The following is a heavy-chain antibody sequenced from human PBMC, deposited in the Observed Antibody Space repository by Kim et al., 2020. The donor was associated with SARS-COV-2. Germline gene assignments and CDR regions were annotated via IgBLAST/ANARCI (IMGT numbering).Heavy chain of an antibody. V-gene: IGHV3-23*05. Sequence: TYYAESVKGRLTISRDNSKNTLYLQMDSLRVGDTAVYYCAKSLAVTGAFDFWGQGTLLTVSS. CDR3: AKSLAVTGAFDF. D-gene: IGHD6-19*01. J-gene: IGHJ4*02. CDR2: T.